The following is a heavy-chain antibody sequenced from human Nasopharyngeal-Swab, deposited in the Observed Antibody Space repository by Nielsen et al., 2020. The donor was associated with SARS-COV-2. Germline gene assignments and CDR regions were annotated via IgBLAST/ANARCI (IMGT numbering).Heavy chain of an antibody. CDR1: GFTFSSYS. Sequence: GGSLRLSCAASGFTFSSYSMNWVRQAPGKGLEWVSSISSSSSYIYYADSVKGRFTISRDNAKNSLYLQMNRLRADDTAVYYCAREETRYCSSTSCYYMDVWGKGTTVTVSS. CDR2: ISSSSSYI. V-gene: IGHV3-21*01. J-gene: IGHJ6*03. D-gene: IGHD2-2*01. CDR3: AREETRYCSSTSCYYMDV.